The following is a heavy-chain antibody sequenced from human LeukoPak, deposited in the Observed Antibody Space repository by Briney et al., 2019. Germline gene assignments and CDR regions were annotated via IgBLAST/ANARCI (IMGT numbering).Heavy chain of an antibody. CDR3: AREGIAAAGGRFDP. CDR2: IYTSGST. D-gene: IGHD6-13*01. V-gene: IGHV4-61*02. J-gene: IGHJ5*02. CDR1: GGSISSGSYY. Sequence: KASETLSLTCTVSGGSISSGSYYWSWIRQPAGKGLEWIGRIYTSGSTNYNPSLKSRVTISVDTSKNQFSLKLSSVTAADTAVYYCAREGIAAAGGRFDPWGQGTLVTVSS.